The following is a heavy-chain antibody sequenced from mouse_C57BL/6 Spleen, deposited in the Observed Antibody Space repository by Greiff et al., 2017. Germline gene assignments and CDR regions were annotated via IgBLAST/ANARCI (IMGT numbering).Heavy chain of an antibody. Sequence: VQLQQSGPELVKPGASVKISCKASGYSFTGYYMNWVKQSPEKSLEWIGEINPSTGGTTYNQKFKAKATLTVDKSSSTAYMQLKSLTSEDSAVYYCARGNLEYFGAWGTGTTVTVAS. D-gene: IGHD2-1*01. V-gene: IGHV1-42*01. CDR1: GYSFTGYY. CDR2: INPSTGGT. CDR3: ARGNLEYFGA. J-gene: IGHJ1*03.